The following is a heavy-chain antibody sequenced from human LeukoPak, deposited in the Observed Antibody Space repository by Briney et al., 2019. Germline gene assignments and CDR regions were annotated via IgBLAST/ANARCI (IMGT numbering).Heavy chain of an antibody. Sequence: ASVKVSCKASGYTFTSYYMHWVRQAPGQGLAWMGIINPSGGSTSYAQKFQGRVTMTRDTSTSTVYMELSSLRSEDTAVYYCARLVGTVTGDYWGQGTLVTVSS. D-gene: IGHD4-17*01. V-gene: IGHV1-46*01. J-gene: IGHJ4*02. CDR3: ARLVGTVTGDY. CDR1: GYTFTSYY. CDR2: INPSGGST.